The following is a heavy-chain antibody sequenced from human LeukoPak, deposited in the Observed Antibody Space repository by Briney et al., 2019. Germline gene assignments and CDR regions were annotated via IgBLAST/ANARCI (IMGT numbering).Heavy chain of an antibody. Sequence: GGSLRLSCAASGFTFSSYAMNWVRQTPGKGLEWVSVISGSGGTTSYADSVKGRFTISRDNSKNTLYLQMNSLRAEDTAVYYCAKVKEWGVVPYYYYYGMDVWGQGTTVTVSS. CDR3: AKVKEWGVVPYYYYYGMDV. J-gene: IGHJ6*02. D-gene: IGHD2-2*01. V-gene: IGHV3-23*01. CDR2: ISGSGGTT. CDR1: GFTFSSYA.